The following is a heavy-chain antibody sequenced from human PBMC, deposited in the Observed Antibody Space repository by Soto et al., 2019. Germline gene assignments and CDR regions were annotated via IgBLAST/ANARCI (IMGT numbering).Heavy chain of an antibody. Sequence: VGSLRLSCAASGFTFSSYEMNWVRQAPGKGLEWVSYISSSGSTIYYADSVKGRFTISRDNAKNSLYLQMNSLRAEDTAVYYCARLDGGPLSRYYYGMDVWSQGTTVTVSS. D-gene: IGHD3-10*01. V-gene: IGHV3-48*03. CDR1: GFTFSSYE. J-gene: IGHJ6*02. CDR2: ISSSGSTI. CDR3: ARLDGGPLSRYYYGMDV.